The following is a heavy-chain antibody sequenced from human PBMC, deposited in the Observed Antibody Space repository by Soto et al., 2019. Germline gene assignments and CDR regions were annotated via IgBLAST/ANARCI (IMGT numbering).Heavy chain of an antibody. CDR3: ARRYCGRTSCYGFFDY. J-gene: IGHJ4*02. Sequence: QVPLVQSGVEVKKPGASVTVSCKASGYTFTSYGIVWVRQAPGQGLEWMGWISAYNGNTSYAQKYQDRVTMTRDTTTDTAQMELRSLTSDDTAVYYCARRYCGRTSCYGFFDYWGQGTLVTVSS. CDR2: ISAYNGNT. V-gene: IGHV1-18*01. D-gene: IGHD2-2*01. CDR1: GYTFTSYG.